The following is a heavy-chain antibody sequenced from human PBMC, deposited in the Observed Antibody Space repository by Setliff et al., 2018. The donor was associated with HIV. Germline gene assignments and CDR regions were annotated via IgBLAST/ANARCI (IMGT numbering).Heavy chain of an antibody. CDR3: VRHDPPNSGRFYFDL. CDR2: IYHTANT. D-gene: IGHD1-26*01. Sequence: SETLSLTCSVFGGSISTYSYYWGWVRQPPGMVLEWIGSIYHTANTHYSPSLETRVAIFVDTSKNQFSLRLSSVTAADSAMYYCVRHDPPNSGRFYFDLWGRGTLVTVSS. J-gene: IGHJ4*01. CDR1: GGSISTYSYY. V-gene: IGHV4-39*01.